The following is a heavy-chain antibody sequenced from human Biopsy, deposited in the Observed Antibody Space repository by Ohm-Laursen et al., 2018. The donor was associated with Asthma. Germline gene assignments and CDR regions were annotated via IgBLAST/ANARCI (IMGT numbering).Heavy chain of an antibody. D-gene: IGHD3-10*01. Sequence: ESLRISCKASGYIFTSYWIGWVRQMPGKGLEWMGIIFPGDSDTIYSPSFQGQVTISADKSISTASLQWSSLKASDTAIYYCARLAYGSGSFFDFWGQGTLVTVAS. CDR3: ARLAYGSGSFFDF. J-gene: IGHJ4*02. CDR1: GYIFTSYW. CDR2: IFPGDSDT. V-gene: IGHV5-51*01.